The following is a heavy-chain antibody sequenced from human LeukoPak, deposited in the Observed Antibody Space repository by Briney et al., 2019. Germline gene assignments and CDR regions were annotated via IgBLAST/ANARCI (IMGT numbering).Heavy chain of an antibody. CDR1: GYTFTSYD. J-gene: IGHJ5*02. Sequence: ASVKVSCKASGYTFTSYDMNWVRQATGQGLEWMGGMNPNSGNTGYAQKFQGRVTMTRNTSISTAYMELSSLRSEDTVVYCWGRGGVAAGLGLNWFDPWGRGTLVTVSS. CDR2: MNPNSGNT. D-gene: IGHD6-13*01. V-gene: IGHV1-8*01. CDR3: GRGGVAAGLGLNWFDP.